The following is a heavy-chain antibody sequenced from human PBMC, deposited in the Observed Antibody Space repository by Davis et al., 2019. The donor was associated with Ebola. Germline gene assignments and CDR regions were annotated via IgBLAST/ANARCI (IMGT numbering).Heavy chain of an antibody. J-gene: IGHJ6*02. CDR3: AKDHVPAAPLYGMDV. CDR1: GFTFSSYW. CDR2: IKQDGSEK. V-gene: IGHV3-7*03. D-gene: IGHD2-2*01. Sequence: GESLKISCAASGFTFSSYWMSWVRQAPGKGLEWVADIKQDGSEKYYVDSVKGRFTISRDNAKNSLYLQMNSLRAEDTAVYYCAKDHVPAAPLYGMDVWGQGTTVTVSS.